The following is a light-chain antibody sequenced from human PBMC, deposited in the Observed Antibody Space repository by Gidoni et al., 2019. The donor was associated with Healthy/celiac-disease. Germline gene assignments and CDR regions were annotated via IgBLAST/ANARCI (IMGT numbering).Light chain of an antibody. J-gene: IGKJ1*01. V-gene: IGKV3-20*01. CDR2: GAS. CDR1: PSVSSSY. Sequence: DIVLTQSPGTLSLSPGERATLSCRASPSVSSSYLAWYQQKPGQAPRLLIYGASSRATGIPDRFSGSGSGTDFTLTISRLEPEDSAVYYCQQYGSSPTTFGQGTKVEIK. CDR3: QQYGSSPTT.